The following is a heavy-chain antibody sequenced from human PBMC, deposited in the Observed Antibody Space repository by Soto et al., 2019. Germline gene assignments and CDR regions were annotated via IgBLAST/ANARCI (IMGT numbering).Heavy chain of an antibody. Sequence: SVKVSCKASGGTFSSYAISWVRQAPGQGLEWMGGIIPIFGTANYAQKFQGRVTITADESTSTAYMELSSLRSEDTAVYYCARDGIVVVPAAVYYYYGMDVWGQGTTVTVPS. D-gene: IGHD2-2*01. CDR1: GGTFSSYA. CDR2: IIPIFGTA. CDR3: ARDGIVVVPAAVYYYYGMDV. V-gene: IGHV1-69*13. J-gene: IGHJ6*02.